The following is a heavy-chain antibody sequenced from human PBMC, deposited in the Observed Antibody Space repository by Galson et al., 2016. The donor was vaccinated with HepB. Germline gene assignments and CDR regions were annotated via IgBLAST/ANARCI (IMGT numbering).Heavy chain of an antibody. J-gene: IGHJ4*02. Sequence: TLSLTCNVSGGSISSYYWSWIRQSAGKGLDWIGRIYTNGGTNYNPSLKSRVTMSLETSKNQFSLKLRSVTAADTAVYYCAREGELLRGFDYWGQGILITVSS. CDR3: AREGELLRGFDY. CDR2: IYTNGGT. CDR1: GGSISSYY. D-gene: IGHD1-26*01. V-gene: IGHV4-4*07.